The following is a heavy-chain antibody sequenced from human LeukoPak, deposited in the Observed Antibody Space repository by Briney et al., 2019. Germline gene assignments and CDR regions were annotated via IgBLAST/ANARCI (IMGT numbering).Heavy chain of an antibody. D-gene: IGHD4-11*01. CDR1: GGSISSYY. Sequence: SETLSLTCNVSGGSISSYYWSWIRQPPGKGLEWIGYIYTSGSNNYNPSLKRRGTISVETSKNQFSQKLSSVTAADTAVYYCARLVPDRLVLLQYPFDYSNQHGHCYWFDPWGQGTLVTVSS. J-gene: IGHJ5*02. CDR2: IYTSGSN. CDR3: ARLVPDRLVLLQYPFDYSNQHGHCYWFDP. V-gene: IGHV4-4*09.